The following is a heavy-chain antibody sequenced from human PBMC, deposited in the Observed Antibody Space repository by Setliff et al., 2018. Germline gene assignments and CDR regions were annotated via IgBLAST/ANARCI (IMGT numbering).Heavy chain of an antibody. D-gene: IGHD3-22*01. CDR2: ISPYYGST. J-gene: IGHJ4*02. CDR1: GYSFTVFG. V-gene: IGHV1-18*01. CDR3: VRGQGPRTVVAIPFDH. Sequence: GASVKVSCKTSGYSFTVFGISWVRQAPGQGLEWMGWISPYYGSTNYAQKFQGRVTMTTDTSTSTAYMELTSLTSDDTALYYCVRGQGPRTVVAIPFDHWGQGTLVT.